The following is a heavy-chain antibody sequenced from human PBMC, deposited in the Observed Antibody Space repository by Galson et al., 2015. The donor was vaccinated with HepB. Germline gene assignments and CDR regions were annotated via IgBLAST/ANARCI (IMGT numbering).Heavy chain of an antibody. Sequence: VRQAPGKGLEWVSYISSSSSTIYYADSVKGRFTISRDNAKNSLYLQMNSLRDEDTAVYYCARDRVSAAAGQAYYYYGMDVWGQGTTVTVSS. J-gene: IGHJ6*02. CDR3: ARDRVSAAAGQAYYYYGMDV. CDR2: ISSSSSTI. D-gene: IGHD6-13*01. V-gene: IGHV3-48*02.